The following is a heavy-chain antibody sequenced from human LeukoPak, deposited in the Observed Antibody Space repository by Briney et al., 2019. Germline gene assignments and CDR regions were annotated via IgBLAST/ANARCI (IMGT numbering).Heavy chain of an antibody. V-gene: IGHV4-34*01. CDR1: GGSLSGYY. J-gene: IGHJ5*01. CDR2: INHSGST. Sequence: PSETLSLTCAVYGGSLSGYYWSWIRQPPGKGLEWIGEINHSGSTNYNPSLKSRVTISVDTSKNQFSLKLTSVTPEDTAVYYCARDPTGWFDYWGQGTLVTVSS. D-gene: IGHD1-1*01. CDR3: ARDPTGWFDY.